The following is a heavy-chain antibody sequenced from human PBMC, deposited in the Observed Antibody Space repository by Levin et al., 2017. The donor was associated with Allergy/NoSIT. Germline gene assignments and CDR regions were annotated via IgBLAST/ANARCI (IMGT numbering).Heavy chain of an antibody. CDR1: GGSISSSNW. CDR2: IYHSGST. V-gene: IGHV4-4*02. D-gene: IGHD4-17*01. CDR3: ARDLWDMTTVTTSDP. J-gene: IGHJ5*02. Sequence: SQTLSLTCAVSGGSISSSNWWSWVRQPPGKGLEWIGEIYHSGSTNYNPSLKSRVTISVDKSKNQFSLKLSSVTAADTAVYYCARDLWDMTTVTTSDPWGQGTLVTVSS.